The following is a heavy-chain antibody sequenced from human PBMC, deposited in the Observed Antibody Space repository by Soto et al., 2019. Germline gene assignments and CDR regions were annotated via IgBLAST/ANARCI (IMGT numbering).Heavy chain of an antibody. J-gene: IGHJ4*02. CDR3: ANYDFWSGYHDY. V-gene: IGHV4-34*01. CDR2: INHSGST. D-gene: IGHD3-3*01. Sequence: SETLSHTCAVYGGSFSGYYWSWIRHPPGKGLEWIGEINHSGSTNYNPSLKSRVTISVDTSKNQFSLKLSSVTAADTAVYYCANYDFWSGYHDYWGQGTLVTVSS. CDR1: GGSFSGYY.